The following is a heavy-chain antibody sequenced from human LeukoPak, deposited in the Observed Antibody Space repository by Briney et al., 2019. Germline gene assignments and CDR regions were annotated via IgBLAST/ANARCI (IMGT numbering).Heavy chain of an antibody. J-gene: IGHJ4*02. CDR1: GGSFSGYY. Sequence: SQTLSLTCAVYGGSFSGYYWSWIRQPPGKGLEWIGEINHSGSTNYNPSLKSRATISVDTSKNQFSLKLSSVTAADTAVYYCARGRHDYGDYDFDYWGQGTLVTVSS. CDR2: INHSGST. V-gene: IGHV4-34*01. CDR3: ARGRHDYGDYDFDY. D-gene: IGHD4-17*01.